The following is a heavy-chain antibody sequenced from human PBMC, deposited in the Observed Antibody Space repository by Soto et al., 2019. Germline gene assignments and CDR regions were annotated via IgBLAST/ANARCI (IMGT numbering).Heavy chain of an antibody. V-gene: IGHV3-7*05. CDR3: AASMGRGGDDY. CDR2: IKTDGSEK. J-gene: IGHJ4*02. Sequence: EVQLVESGGGLVQPGGSLRLSCAASGFTFSDNWMSWVRQAPGKGLECVANIKTDGSEKYYVDPVKGRFTISRDNGKNSLYLQMNSLRAEDTAVYYCAASMGRGGDDYWGQGTLVNVS. CDR1: GFTFSDNW. D-gene: IGHD3-10*01.